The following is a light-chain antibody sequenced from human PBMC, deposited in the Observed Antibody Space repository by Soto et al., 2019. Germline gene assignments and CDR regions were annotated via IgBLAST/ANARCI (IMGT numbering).Light chain of an antibody. V-gene: IGKV1-5*01. Sequence: GDRVTITCRASQSISNWLAWYQQKPGKAPKLLIYDASSLERGVPSRFSGSGSGTEFTLTISSLQTDDFATYYCQQCNGYSRTFGQGTKVDI. CDR3: QQCNGYSRT. CDR2: DAS. CDR1: QSISNW. J-gene: IGKJ1*01.